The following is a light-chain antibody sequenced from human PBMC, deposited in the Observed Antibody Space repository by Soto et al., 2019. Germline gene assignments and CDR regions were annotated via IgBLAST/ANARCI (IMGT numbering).Light chain of an antibody. CDR1: SSDFGGYNY. CDR2: EVS. V-gene: IGLV2-14*01. CDR3: SSYTSSSNYV. Sequence: QSALTQPASVSGSPGQSITISCTGTSSDFGGYNYVSWYQQHPGKAPKLMIYEVSNRPSGVSNRFSGSKSGNTASLTIAGLQAEYEADYYCSSYTSSSNYVFGTGTKLTVL. J-gene: IGLJ1*01.